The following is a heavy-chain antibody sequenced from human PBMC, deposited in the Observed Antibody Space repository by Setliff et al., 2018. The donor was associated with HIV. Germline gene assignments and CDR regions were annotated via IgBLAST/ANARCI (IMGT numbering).Heavy chain of an antibody. CDR3: ARDPRAPRTIRAFDI. D-gene: IGHD2-2*02. CDR1: GGSISSGSHY. J-gene: IGHJ3*02. Sequence: SETLSLTCNVSGGSISSGSHYWSWVRQPAGKGLEWIGQIYTRGSTNYNPSPKSRVSISIDTSKNQFSLKLRYVTAADTAVYYCARDPRAPRTIRAFDIWGLGTMVTVSS. V-gene: IGHV4-61*09. CDR2: IYTRGST.